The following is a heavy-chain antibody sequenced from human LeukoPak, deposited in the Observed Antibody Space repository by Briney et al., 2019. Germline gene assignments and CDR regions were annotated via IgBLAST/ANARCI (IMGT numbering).Heavy chain of an antibody. J-gene: IGHJ4*02. V-gene: IGHV4-34*01. Sequence: PSETLSLTCAVYGGSFSGYYWNWIRQPPGKGLEWIGSIYYTGNTYYNASVKSQVSISIDTSKNQFSLRLTSVTAADTAVYFCARQTGSGLFLLPGGQGTLVTVSS. D-gene: IGHD3/OR15-3a*01. CDR2: IYYTGNT. CDR1: GGSFSGYY. CDR3: ARQTGSGLFLLP.